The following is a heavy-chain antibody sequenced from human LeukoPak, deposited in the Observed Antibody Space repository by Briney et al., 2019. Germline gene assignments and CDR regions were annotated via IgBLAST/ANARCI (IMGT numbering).Heavy chain of an antibody. CDR2: ISSSGSTI. CDR3: ARVSYYYDSSGYSGYYYYDMDV. V-gene: IGHV3-48*03. J-gene: IGHJ6*02. D-gene: IGHD3-22*01. CDR1: GFTFSSYE. Sequence: PGGSLRLSCAASGFTFSSYEMNWVRQAPGKGLEWVSYISSSGSTIYYADSVKSRFTISRGNAKNSLYLQMNSLRAEDTAVYYCARVSYYYDSSGYSGYYYYDMDVWGQGTTVTVSS.